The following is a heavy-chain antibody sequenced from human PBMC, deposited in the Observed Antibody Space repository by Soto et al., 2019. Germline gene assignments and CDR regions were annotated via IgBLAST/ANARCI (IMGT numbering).Heavy chain of an antibody. CDR1: GCGLSGYA. D-gene: IGHD1-26*01. CDR3: AKSTWDDLPPSF. Sequence: GGSLRRCCAASGCGLSGYAVSWVRQAPGKGLEWVSVISGSGGATYYADSVKGRFTISRDNSKNTLYLQMSSVRAEDTAVYYCAKSTWDDLPPSFWGQGNSVTV. J-gene: IGHJ4*02. CDR2: ISGSGGAT. V-gene: IGHV3-23*01.